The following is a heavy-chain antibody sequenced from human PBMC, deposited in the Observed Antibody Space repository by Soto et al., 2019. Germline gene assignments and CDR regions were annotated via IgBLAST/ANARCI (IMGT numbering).Heavy chain of an antibody. D-gene: IGHD3-16*01. CDR1: GYTFIRYG. J-gene: IGHJ6*02. Sequence: QVQLAQSTGEVKKPGASVRVSCKATGYTFIRYGIAWVRQAPGQGFEWMGWISPYNDHTVYAQKFQGRVTMTADTSTTTVYMNLRGRKSDDTAVDYCARGGYYDNSWGKLSHYGLDVWGQGTLVSVSS. V-gene: IGHV1-18*01. CDR2: ISPYNDHT. CDR3: ARGGYYDNSWGKLSHYGLDV.